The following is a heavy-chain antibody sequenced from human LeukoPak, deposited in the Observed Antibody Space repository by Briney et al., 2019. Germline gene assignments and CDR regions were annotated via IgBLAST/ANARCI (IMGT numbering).Heavy chain of an antibody. CDR3: ARQLDYYDKRDY. D-gene: IGHD3-22*01. Sequence: GGSLRLSCAASGFTFSSYGMDWVRQAPDKGLEWVAAIWYDGSNKHYADSVKGRFTISRDNSKNTLYLQMNSLRAEDTAVYYCARQLDYYDKRDYWGQGTLVTVAS. CDR1: GFTFSSYG. CDR2: IWYDGSNK. J-gene: IGHJ4*02. V-gene: IGHV3-33*01.